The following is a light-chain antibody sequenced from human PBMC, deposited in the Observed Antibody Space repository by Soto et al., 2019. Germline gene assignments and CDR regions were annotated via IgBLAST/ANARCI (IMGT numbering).Light chain of an antibody. Sequence: QSALTQHASVSGSPGQSITISCTGTSSDVGGYNYVSWYQQHPGKAPKLMIYEVSNRPSGVSNRFSGSKSGNTASLTISGLQAEDEADYYCSSYTSSSTWVFGAGTKLTVL. CDR3: SSYTSSSTWV. J-gene: IGLJ3*02. CDR1: SSDVGGYNY. CDR2: EVS. V-gene: IGLV2-14*01.